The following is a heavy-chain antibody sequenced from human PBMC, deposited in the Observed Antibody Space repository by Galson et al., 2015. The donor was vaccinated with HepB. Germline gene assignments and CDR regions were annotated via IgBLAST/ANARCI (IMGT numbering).Heavy chain of an antibody. CDR1: GFIFSSYA. V-gene: IGHV3-30*04. CDR3: ARVEAQLLFLKGRYYYHGMDV. CDR2: VSYDASNE. Sequence: SLRLSCAASGFIFSSYAMHWVRQAPGKGLEWVAVVSYDASNEYYADSVKGRFTISRDNSKNTVYLQMNSLRPEDTAGYYCARVEAQLLFLKGRYYYHGMDVWGHGAMVTVS. J-gene: IGHJ6*02. D-gene: IGHD2-2*01.